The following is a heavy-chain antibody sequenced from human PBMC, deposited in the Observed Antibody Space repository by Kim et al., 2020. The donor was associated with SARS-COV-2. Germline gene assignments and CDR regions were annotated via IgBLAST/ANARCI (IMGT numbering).Heavy chain of an antibody. CDR3: ATDISSWFRYYYYYGMDV. Sequence: SETLSLTCTVSGGSISSYYWSWIRQPPGKGLEWIGYIYYSGSTNYNPSLKSRVTISVDTSKNQFSLKLSSVTAADTAVYYCATDISSWFRYYYYYGMDVWGQGTTVTVSS. V-gene: IGHV4-59*01. CDR2: IYYSGST. CDR1: GGSISSYY. J-gene: IGHJ6*02. D-gene: IGHD6-13*01.